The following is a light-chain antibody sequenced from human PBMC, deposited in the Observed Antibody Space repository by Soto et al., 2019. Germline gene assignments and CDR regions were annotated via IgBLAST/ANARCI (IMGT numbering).Light chain of an antibody. CDR1: NSNIGRNH. CDR3: SSWDDSLSAVA. V-gene: IGLV1-47*02. CDR2: NNN. Sequence: QSVLTQPPSASGTPGQRVTISCSGSNSNIGRNHVYWYQQLPGTAPKLLIYNNNQRPSGVPARFSGSKSGTSASLAISGLRSEDEADYYCSSWDDSLSAVAFGGGTKLTVL. J-gene: IGLJ2*01.